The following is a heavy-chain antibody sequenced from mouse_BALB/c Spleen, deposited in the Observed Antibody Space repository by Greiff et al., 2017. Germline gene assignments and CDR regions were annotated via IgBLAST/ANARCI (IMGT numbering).Heavy chain of an antibody. V-gene: IGHV5-9-4*01. J-gene: IGHJ4*01. D-gene: IGHD4-1*01. CDR2: ISSGGSYT. CDR1: GFTFSSYA. Sequence: EVKLVESGGGLVKPGGSLKLSCAASGFTFSSYAMSWVRQSPEKRLEWVAEISSGGSYTYYPDTVTGRFTISRDNAKNTLYLEMSSLRSEDTAMYYCAKLTGTYYYAMDYWGQGTSVTVSS. CDR3: AKLTGTYYYAMDY.